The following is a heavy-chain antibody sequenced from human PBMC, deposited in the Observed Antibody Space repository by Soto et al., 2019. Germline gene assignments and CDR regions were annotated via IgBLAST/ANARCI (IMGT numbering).Heavy chain of an antibody. CDR2: INPGSGDT. D-gene: IGHD2-2*01. V-gene: IGHV1-2*02. J-gene: IGHJ6*02. CDR3: ARDLAYLRVPNALSDGMDV. Sequence: ASVKVSCKASGYTFTGYYLHWVRQAPGQGLEWMGWINPGSGDTNYAQNFQDRVTMIRDTSISTAYLELSMLRSDDTAVYSCARDLAYLRVPNALSDGMDVWGQGTTVTLTS. CDR1: GYTFTGYY.